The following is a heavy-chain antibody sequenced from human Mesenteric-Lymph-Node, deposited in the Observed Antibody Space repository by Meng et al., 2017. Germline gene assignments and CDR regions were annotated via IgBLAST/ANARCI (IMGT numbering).Heavy chain of an antibody. Sequence: ASVKVSCKASGYTFTSYDINWVRQATGQGLEWMGWMNPNSGNTGNAQKFQGRVTMTRDTSISTAYMELSSLSSEDTAVYYCARRRRGSPFDSWGQGTLVTVSS. J-gene: IGHJ4*02. V-gene: IGHV1-8*01. CDR2: MNPNSGNT. CDR1: GYTFTSYD. CDR3: ARRRRGSPFDS. D-gene: IGHD3-10*01.